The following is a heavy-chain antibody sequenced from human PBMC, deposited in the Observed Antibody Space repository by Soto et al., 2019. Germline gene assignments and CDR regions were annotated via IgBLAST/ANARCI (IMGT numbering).Heavy chain of an antibody. D-gene: IGHD2-15*01. CDR2: INAGNGNT. J-gene: IGHJ4*02. V-gene: IGHV1-3*05. CDR1: GYTFTSYA. CDR3: AGAPPRYCSGGRCIFDY. Sequence: QVQLVQSGAEEKKPGASVKVSCKASGYTFTSYAMHWVRQAPGQRLEWMGWINAGNGNTKYSQKFQGRVTITRDTAASTASMELSSLRSEDTAVYYCAGAPPRYCSGGRCIFDYWGQGTLVTVSS.